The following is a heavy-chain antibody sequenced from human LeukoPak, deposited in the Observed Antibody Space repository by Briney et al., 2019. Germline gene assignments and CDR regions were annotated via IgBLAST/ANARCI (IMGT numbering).Heavy chain of an antibody. CDR1: GVSISSYH. D-gene: IGHD1-26*01. Sequence: PSETLSLTCTVSGVSISSYHWTWIRQPPGEGLEWIGHIYYSGSTNYNPSLKSRVTISVDTSKNQFSLKLSSVTAADTAVYYCARRRAGATAXAFD. CDR2: IYYSGST. J-gene: IGHJ3*02. CDR3: ARRRAGATAXAFD. V-gene: IGHV4-59*01.